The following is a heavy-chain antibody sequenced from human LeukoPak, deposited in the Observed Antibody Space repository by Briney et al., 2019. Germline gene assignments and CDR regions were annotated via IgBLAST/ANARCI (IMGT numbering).Heavy chain of an antibody. D-gene: IGHD2-15*01. J-gene: IGHJ4*02. CDR3: ARGVVVAATWSFDY. Sequence: ASVKVSCKASGYTFTSYDINWVRQATGQGLEWTGWMNPNSGNTGYAQKFQGRVTMTRNTSISTAYMELSSLRSEDTAVYYCARGVVVAATWSFDYWGQGTLVTVSS. V-gene: IGHV1-8*01. CDR2: MNPNSGNT. CDR1: GYTFTSYD.